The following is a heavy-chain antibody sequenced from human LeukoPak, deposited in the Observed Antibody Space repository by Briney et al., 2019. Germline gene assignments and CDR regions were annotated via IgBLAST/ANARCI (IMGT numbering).Heavy chain of an antibody. CDR2: IGSGSSSI. D-gene: IGHD3/OR15-3a*01. CDR3: ARALNLLDPVTLDN. J-gene: IGHJ4*02. V-gene: IGHV3-48*01. CDR1: GFTFSSYA. Sequence: GGSLRLSSAASGFTFSSYAMSWVRQAPGKGLEWLSYIGSGSSSIYYADSVRGRFTISRDNAKNSLYLEMDSLRAEDTAVYYCARALNLLDPVTLDNWGQGTLVTVSS.